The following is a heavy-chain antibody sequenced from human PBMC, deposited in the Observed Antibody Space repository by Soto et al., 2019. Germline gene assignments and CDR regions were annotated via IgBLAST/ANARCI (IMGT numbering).Heavy chain of an antibody. V-gene: IGHV3-30*18. CDR1: GFTFSSYG. Sequence: QVQLVESGGGVVQPGRSLRLSCAASGFTFSSYGMHWVRQAPGKGLEWVADISYAGSNKYYGDPVKGRFTVSRDNSKNTLYLQMNSLRAEDAAVYYCAKDPNWSYHNYYGMDVWGQGTTVTVSS. J-gene: IGHJ6*02. CDR3: AKDPNWSYHNYYGMDV. D-gene: IGHD3-3*01. CDR2: ISYAGSNK.